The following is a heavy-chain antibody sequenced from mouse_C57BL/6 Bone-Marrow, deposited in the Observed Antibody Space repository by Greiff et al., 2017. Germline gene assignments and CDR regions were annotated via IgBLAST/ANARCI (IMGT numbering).Heavy chain of an antibody. J-gene: IGHJ2*01. D-gene: IGHD1-1*01. CDR1: GFTFSDYG. CDR3: ARQTTVVEYDFDY. CDR2: ISSGSSTI. V-gene: IGHV5-17*01. Sequence: EVKLVESGGGLVKPGGSLKLSCAASGFTFSDYGMHWVRQAPEKGLEWVAYISSGSSTIYYADTVKGRFTISRDNAKNTLFLQMTSLRSEDTAMYYCARQTTVVEYDFDYWGQGTTLTVSS.